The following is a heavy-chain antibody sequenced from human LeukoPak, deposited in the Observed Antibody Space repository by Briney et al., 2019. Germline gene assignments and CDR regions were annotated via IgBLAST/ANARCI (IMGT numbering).Heavy chain of an antibody. CDR2: INHSGST. CDR1: GGSISSYY. Sequence: SETLSLTCTVSGGSISSYYWSWIRQPPGKGLEWIGEINHSGSTNYNPSLKSRVTISVDTSKNQFSLKLSSVTAADTAVYYCAREAAYCSGGSCYGYYYYYMDVWGKGTTVTVSS. D-gene: IGHD2-15*01. V-gene: IGHV4-34*01. CDR3: AREAAYCSGGSCYGYYYYYMDV. J-gene: IGHJ6*03.